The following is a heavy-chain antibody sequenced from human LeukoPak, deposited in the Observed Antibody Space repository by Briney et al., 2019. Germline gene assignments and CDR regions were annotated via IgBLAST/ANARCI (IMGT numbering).Heavy chain of an antibody. CDR2: ISAYNGNT. CDR1: GYTFTSYG. CDR3: ARVDGIVVVPAAQFDY. V-gene: IGHV1-18*01. D-gene: IGHD2-2*01. J-gene: IGHJ4*02. Sequence: ASVKVSCKASGYTFTSYGISWVRQAPGQGLEWMGWISAYNGNTNYAQKLQGRVTMTTDTSTSTAYMELRSLRSDDTPVYYCARVDGIVVVPAAQFDYWGQGTLVTVSS.